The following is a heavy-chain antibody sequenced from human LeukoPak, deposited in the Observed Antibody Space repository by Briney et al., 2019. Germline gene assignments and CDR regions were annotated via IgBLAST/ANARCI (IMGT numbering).Heavy chain of an antibody. J-gene: IGHJ4*02. CDR2: IYHSGST. D-gene: IGHD3/OR15-3a*01. CDR1: GYSISSGYY. Sequence: SETLSLTCTVSGYSISSGYYWGWIRPPPRKGLEWIGSIYHSGSTYYNPSLKSRVTISVDTSKNQFSLKLSSVTAADTAVYYCAREARTGKGMNFDYWGQGTLVTVSS. V-gene: IGHV4-38-2*02. CDR3: AREARTGKGMNFDY.